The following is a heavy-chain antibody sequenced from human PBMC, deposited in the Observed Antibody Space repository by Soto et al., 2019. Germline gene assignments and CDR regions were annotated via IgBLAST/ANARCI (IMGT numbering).Heavy chain of an antibody. V-gene: IGHV1-69*12. J-gene: IGHJ6*01. D-gene: IGHD6-19*01. CDR3: AKGAVAGTPTSYYYYGMDV. Sequence: QVQLLQSGAEVKKPGSSVRVSCEASGGTFRTYAISWVRQAPGQGLEWMGEIIPIFGKVNYAQKFQGRVTITADESTTTVYMDLRSLTYEDTAVYYCAKGAVAGTPTSYYYYGMDVW. CDR1: GGTFRTYA. CDR2: IIPIFGKV.